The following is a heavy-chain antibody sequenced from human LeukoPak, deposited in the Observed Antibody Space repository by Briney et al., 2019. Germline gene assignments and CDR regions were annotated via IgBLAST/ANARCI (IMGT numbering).Heavy chain of an antibody. J-gene: IGHJ4*02. CDR1: GFTFSSYA. Sequence: GGSLRLSCAASGFTFSSYAMHWVRQAPGKGLEWVAVISYDGSNKYYADSVKGRFTISRDNSKNMLYLQMDSLRVEDMAVYYCTRALNEYYFDYWGQGTLVTVSS. CDR2: ISYDGSNK. CDR3: TRALNEYYFDY. D-gene: IGHD1-1*01. V-gene: IGHV3-30*04.